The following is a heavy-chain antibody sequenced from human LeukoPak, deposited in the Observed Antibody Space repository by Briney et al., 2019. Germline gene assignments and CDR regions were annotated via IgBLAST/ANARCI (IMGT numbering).Heavy chain of an antibody. J-gene: IGHJ6*03. D-gene: IGHD6-6*01. CDR1: GYTSTGYY. CDR3: ARIYARPRYYYMDV. V-gene: IGHV1-2*02. CDR2: INPNNGGT. Sequence: ASVKVSCKASGYTSTGYYMHWVRQAPGQGLEWMGWINPNNGGTNYAQNFQGRVTMTRDTSISTAYMELSRLTSDDTAVYYCARIYARPRYYYMDVWGKGTTVTVSS.